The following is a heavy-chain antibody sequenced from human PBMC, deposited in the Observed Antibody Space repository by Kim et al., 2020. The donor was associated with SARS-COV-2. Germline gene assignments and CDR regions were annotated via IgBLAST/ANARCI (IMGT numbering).Heavy chain of an antibody. CDR3: STLYGSGSSVDY. V-gene: IGHV3-73*01. D-gene: IGHD3-10*01. CDR1: GFTFSGSA. CDR2: IRSKADSYAT. Sequence: GGSLRLSCAASGFTFSGSAMHWVRQASGKGLEWVGRIRSKADSYATAYAASVKGRFTVSRDDSKNMAYLQMNSLKTEDTAVYYCSTLYGSGSSVDYWGQGILVTVSS. J-gene: IGHJ4*02.